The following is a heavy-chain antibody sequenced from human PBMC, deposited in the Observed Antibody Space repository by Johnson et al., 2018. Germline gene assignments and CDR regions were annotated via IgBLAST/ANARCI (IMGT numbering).Heavy chain of an antibody. CDR2: IFETGSGNT. J-gene: IGHJ3*01. D-gene: IGHD3-10*01. CDR3: AKAVYYNLDV. CDR1: AGSINRNAW. V-gene: IGHV4-4*02. Sequence: QVQLQESGPGLVEPSGTLSLICAVSAGSINRNAWWAWVRQPPWKGLEWIGDIFETGSGNTNYNPSLKRRVTIARDKPNNQFSRKLTPVTAADTAVYYCAKAVYYNLDVWGQGKMVTVSS.